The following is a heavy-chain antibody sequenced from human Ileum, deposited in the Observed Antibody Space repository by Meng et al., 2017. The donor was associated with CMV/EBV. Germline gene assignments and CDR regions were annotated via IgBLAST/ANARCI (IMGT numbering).Heavy chain of an antibody. V-gene: IGHV3-23*01. CDR1: GFIFSNHG. J-gene: IGHJ6*02. CDR2: ISGSGGST. CDR3: AKDRDVVVPAASWGYYGMDV. Sequence: GESLKISCAASGFIFSNHGMSWVRQAPGKGLEWVSGISGSGGSTYYADSVKGRFTISRDNSKNTLYLQMNSLRVEDTAVYYCAKDRDVVVPAASWGYYGMDVWGQGTTVTVSS. D-gene: IGHD2-2*01.